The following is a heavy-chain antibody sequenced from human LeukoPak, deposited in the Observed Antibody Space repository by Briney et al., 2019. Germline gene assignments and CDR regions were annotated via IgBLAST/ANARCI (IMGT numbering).Heavy chain of an antibody. V-gene: IGHV7-4-1*02. CDR1: GYTFTSYT. CDR2: INTNTGNP. D-gene: IGHD6-19*01. Sequence: ASVKVSCKASGYTFTSYTMNWVRQAPGQGLEWMGWINTNTGNPTYAQGFTGRFVFSLDTSVSTAYLQISSLKAEDTAVYYCAREYSSGWLNWFDPWGQGTLVTVSS. J-gene: IGHJ5*02. CDR3: AREYSSGWLNWFDP.